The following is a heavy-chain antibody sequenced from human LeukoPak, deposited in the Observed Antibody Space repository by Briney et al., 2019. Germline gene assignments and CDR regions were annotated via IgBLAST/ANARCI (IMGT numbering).Heavy chain of an antibody. CDR2: ISAYNGNT. CDR1: GYTFTSYD. CDR3: ARDSRLYYYDSSGYYGLFDY. V-gene: IGHV1-18*01. D-gene: IGHD3-22*01. J-gene: IGHJ4*02. Sequence: ASVKVSCKASGYTFTSYDINWVRQATGQGLEWMGWISAYNGNTNYAQKLQGRVTMTTDTSTSTAYMELRSLRSDDTAVYYCARDSRLYYYDSSGYYGLFDYWGQGTLVTVSS.